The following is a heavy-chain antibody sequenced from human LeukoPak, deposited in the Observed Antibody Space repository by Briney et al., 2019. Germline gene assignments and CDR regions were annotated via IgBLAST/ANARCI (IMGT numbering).Heavy chain of an antibody. CDR3: AKVHCTTPTCYLQPLDY. CDR1: GFTFSSYP. CDR2: IGGSTNNT. V-gene: IGHV3-23*01. D-gene: IGHD2-2*01. J-gene: IGHJ4*02. Sequence: GGSLRLSCAASGFTFSSYPMTWVRQAPGKGLEWVSTIGGSTNNTYYADSVKGRFTISRHNSRSTLYLQMNSLRAEDTAIYYCAKVHCTTPTCYLQPLDYWGQGPLVTVSS.